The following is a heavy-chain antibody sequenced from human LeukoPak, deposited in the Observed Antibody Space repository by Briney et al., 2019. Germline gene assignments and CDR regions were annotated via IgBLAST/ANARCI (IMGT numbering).Heavy chain of an antibody. D-gene: IGHD6-19*01. Sequence: PGGSLRLPCAASGFTFSSYSMTWVRQAPGKGLEWVSSISSSSSYIYYADSVKGRFTISRDNAKNSLYLQMNSLRAEDTAVYYCATRKPSGWYYFDYWGQGTLVTVSS. CDR3: ATRKPSGWYYFDY. J-gene: IGHJ4*02. V-gene: IGHV3-21*01. CDR1: GFTFSSYS. CDR2: ISSSSSYI.